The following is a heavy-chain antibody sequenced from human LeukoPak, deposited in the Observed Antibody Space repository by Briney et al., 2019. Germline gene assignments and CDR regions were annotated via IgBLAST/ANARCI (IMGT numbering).Heavy chain of an antibody. D-gene: IGHD1-1*01. CDR3: ARVLYWNYDYYGMDV. J-gene: IGHJ6*02. CDR1: GYTFTDYY. V-gene: IGHV1-2*02. CDR2: INPNSGGT. Sequence: GASVKVSCKASGYTFTDYYMHWVRQAPGQGLQWMGWINPNSGGTDYAQKFQGGVTMTRDTSISTAYMELSRLRSDDTAVYFCARVLYWNYDYYGMDVWGQGTTVTVSS.